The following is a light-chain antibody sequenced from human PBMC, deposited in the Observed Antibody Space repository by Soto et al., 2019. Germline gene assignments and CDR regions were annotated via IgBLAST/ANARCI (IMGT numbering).Light chain of an antibody. CDR2: AAS. CDR1: QSISTY. V-gene: IGKV1-39*01. J-gene: IGKJ1*01. CDR3: QQNYNLPPWT. Sequence: DIQMTQSPPSLSASVGDTITITCRASQSISTYLDWYQVTPGKAPKVLIYAASTLQDGVPSRFSGSGSGTDFTLTINSLQPEDFATYYCQQNYNLPPWTFGHGTKVDIK.